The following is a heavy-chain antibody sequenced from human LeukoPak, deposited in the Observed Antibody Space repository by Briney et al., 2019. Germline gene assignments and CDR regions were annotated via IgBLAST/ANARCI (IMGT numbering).Heavy chain of an antibody. V-gene: IGHV4-39*01. CDR2: SYYSGNT. CDR1: GGSITTTTHY. Sequence: PSETLSLTCTLSGGSITTTTHYWGWIRQPPGKGLEWIGSSYYSGNTYYNPSLKSRLTISIDTSRKQFSLKLSSVTAADTAVYVCARTGGFGELLGDCFDPWGQGTLVTASS. J-gene: IGHJ5*02. D-gene: IGHD3-10*01. CDR3: ARTGGFGELLGDCFDP.